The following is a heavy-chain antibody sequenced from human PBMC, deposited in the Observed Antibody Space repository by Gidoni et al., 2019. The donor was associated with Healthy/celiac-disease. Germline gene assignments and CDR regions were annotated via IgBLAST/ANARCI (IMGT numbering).Heavy chain of an antibody. CDR1: GGSFSGYY. CDR2: INHSGST. V-gene: IGHV4-34*01. Sequence: QVQLQQWGAGLLTPSETLSLTCAVYGGSFSGYYWSWIRQPPGKGLEWIGEINHSGSTNYNPSLKSRVTISVDTSKNQFSLKLSSVTAADTAVYYCARDNRLYYFDYWGQGTLVTVSS. CDR3: ARDNRLYYFDY. J-gene: IGHJ4*02. D-gene: IGHD3-10*01.